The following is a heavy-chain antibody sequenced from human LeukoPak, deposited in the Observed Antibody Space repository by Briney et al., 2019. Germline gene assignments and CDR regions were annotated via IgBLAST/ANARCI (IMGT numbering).Heavy chain of an antibody. D-gene: IGHD4-17*01. CDR1: GGPISRSNFF. V-gene: IGHV4-39*01. CDR3: ATVGDNGGYYPFDY. CDR2: IYYSGNT. Sequence: NASETLSPTCTVSGGPISRSNFFWGWIRQPPGKGLEWIGSIYYSGNTYYNPSLKSRLTIAVDTSRNQFSLKMSSVTAADTAVYYCATVGDNGGYYPFDYWGQGTLVTVSS. J-gene: IGHJ4*02.